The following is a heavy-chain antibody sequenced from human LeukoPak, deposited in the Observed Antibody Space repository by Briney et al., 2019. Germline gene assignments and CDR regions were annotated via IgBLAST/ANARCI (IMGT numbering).Heavy chain of an antibody. D-gene: IGHD1-26*01. CDR2: ISTGGSTI. CDR3: ARGATYFEY. Sequence: GGSLRLSCAASGFTFSTYSMNWVRPAPGKGLEWISYISTGGSTIYYADSMKGRFTISRDNAKNSLYLQMNSLRAEDTAVYYCARGATYFEYWGQGTLVTVSS. J-gene: IGHJ4*02. CDR1: GFTFSTYS. V-gene: IGHV3-48*04.